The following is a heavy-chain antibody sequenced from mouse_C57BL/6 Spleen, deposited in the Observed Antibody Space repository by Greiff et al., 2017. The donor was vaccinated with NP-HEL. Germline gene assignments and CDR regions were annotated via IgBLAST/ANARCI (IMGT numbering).Heavy chain of an antibody. CDR2: SRNKANDYTT. J-gene: IGHJ4*01. Sequence: EVKLQESGGGLVQSGRSLRLSCATSGFTFSDFYMEWVRQAPGKGLEWIAASRNKANDYTTEYSASVKGRFIVSRDTSQSILYLQMNALRAEDTAIYYCARDRAYGAMDYWGQGTSVTVSS. CDR3: ARDRAYGAMDY. CDR1: GFTFSDFY. V-gene: IGHV7-1*01. D-gene: IGHD1-1*01.